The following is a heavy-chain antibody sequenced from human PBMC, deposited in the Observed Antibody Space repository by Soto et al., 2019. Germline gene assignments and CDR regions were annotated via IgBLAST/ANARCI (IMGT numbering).Heavy chain of an antibody. CDR1: GFTFSIYT. CDR3: AREPEQLVALDY. D-gene: IGHD6-6*01. CDR2: ISSDGSYK. Sequence: GGFLRLSCAASGFTFSIYTVHWVRQAPGKGLEWVALISSDGSYKYYADSVKGRFTISRDNSRNTLYLQMNSLRAEDTAVYYCAREPEQLVALDYWGQGTLVTVSS. J-gene: IGHJ4*02. V-gene: IGHV3-30-3*01.